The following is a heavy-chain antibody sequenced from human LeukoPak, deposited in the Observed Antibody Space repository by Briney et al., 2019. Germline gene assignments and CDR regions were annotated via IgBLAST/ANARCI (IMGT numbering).Heavy chain of an antibody. CDR1: GFTFSNYG. Sequence: GGSLRLSCAASGFTFSNYGMHWVRQAPGKGLEWVAVISYYGSDKYYADSVRGRFTISRDNSKNTLYLQMNSLRAEDTAVYYCAKNPPLASRVVVIFFDYWGQGTLLTVSS. CDR3: AKNPPLASRVVVIFFDY. D-gene: IGHD3-22*01. CDR2: ISYYGSDK. V-gene: IGHV3-30*18. J-gene: IGHJ4*02.